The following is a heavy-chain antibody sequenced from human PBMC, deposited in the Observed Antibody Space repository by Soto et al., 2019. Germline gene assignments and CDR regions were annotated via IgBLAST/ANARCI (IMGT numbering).Heavy chain of an antibody. Sequence: HLQLQESGSGLVKPSQTLSLTCAVSGCSISSGGYSWSWIRQPPGKGLEWIGYIYRSGSTYYNPSHKRRVIISVGRAKNQFFLTLSSGTASDTAVYYCASFTGRSRGAYWFDPWGEGTLVTAST. V-gene: IGHV4-30-2*01. CDR1: GCSISSGGYS. CDR3: ASFTGRSRGAYWFDP. J-gene: IGHJ5*02. CDR2: IYRSGST. D-gene: IGHD1-1*01.